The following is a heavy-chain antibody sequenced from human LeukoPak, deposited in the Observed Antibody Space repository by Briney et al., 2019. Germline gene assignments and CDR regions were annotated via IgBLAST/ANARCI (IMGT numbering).Heavy chain of an antibody. Sequence: PGGSLRLSCAASGFTFSSYGMHWVRQAPGKGLEWVAFIRYDGSNKYYADSVKGRFTIPRDNSKNTLYLQMNSLRAEDTAVYYCASLYDILTGYSPNAFDIWGQGTMVTVSS. V-gene: IGHV3-30*02. D-gene: IGHD3-9*01. CDR2: IRYDGSNK. CDR1: GFTFSSYG. CDR3: ASLYDILTGYSPNAFDI. J-gene: IGHJ3*02.